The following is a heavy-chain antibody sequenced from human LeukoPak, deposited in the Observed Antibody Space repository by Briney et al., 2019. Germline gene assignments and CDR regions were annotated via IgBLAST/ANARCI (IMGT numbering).Heavy chain of an antibody. J-gene: IGHJ4*02. V-gene: IGHV3-23*01. CDR1: GFTLNSYG. CDR2: ISGSRT. Sequence: GGSLRLSCAASGFTLNSYGMSWVRQAPGKGLEWVSSISGSRTYYADSVKGRFTISRDNYKNTLYLQMSSLRAEDTAVYYCSKDLRIGTLGYFDYWGQGTLVSVSS. CDR3: SKDLRIGTLGYFDY. D-gene: IGHD1-1*01.